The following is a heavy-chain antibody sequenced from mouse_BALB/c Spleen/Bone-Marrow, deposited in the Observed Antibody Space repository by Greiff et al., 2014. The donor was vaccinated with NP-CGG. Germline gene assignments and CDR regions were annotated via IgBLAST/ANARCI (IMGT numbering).Heavy chain of an antibody. D-gene: IGHD4-1*01. V-gene: IGHV1-69*02. Sequence: VQLQQSGAELVRPGASVKLSCKASGYTFTSYWINWVKQRPGQGLEWIGNIYPSDSYTNYNQKFKDKATLTVDKSPSTAYMQLSSPTSEDSAVYYCTTGTRFAYWGQGTLVTVSA. J-gene: IGHJ3*01. CDR2: IYPSDSYT. CDR1: GYTFTSYW. CDR3: TTGTRFAY.